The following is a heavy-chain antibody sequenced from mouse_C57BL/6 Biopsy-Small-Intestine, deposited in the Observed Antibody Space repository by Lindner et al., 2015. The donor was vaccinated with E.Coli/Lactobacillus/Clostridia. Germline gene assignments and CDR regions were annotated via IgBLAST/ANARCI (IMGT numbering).Heavy chain of an antibody. V-gene: IGHV1-82*01. J-gene: IGHJ2*01. Sequence: VQLQESGAELVKPGASVKISCKASGYAFSTSWMNWVKQRPGKGLEWIGRIYPGNGDTNYNGKFKGKATLTADKSSSTAYMQLSSLTSEDSAVYFCARFYGNYNFDYWGQGTTLTVSS. CDR1: GYAFSTSW. CDR3: ARFYGNYNFDY. CDR2: IYPGNGDT. D-gene: IGHD2-1*01.